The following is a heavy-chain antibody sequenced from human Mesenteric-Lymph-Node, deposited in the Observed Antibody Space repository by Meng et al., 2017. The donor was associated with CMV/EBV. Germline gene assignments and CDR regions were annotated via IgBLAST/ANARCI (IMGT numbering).Heavy chain of an antibody. J-gene: IGHJ4*02. CDR3: ARARYIAAAPDY. CDR2: ISSSSSYI. Sequence: GESLKISCAASGFTFSSYAMSWVRQAPGKGLEWVSSISSSSSYIYYADSVKGRFTISRDNAKNSLYLQMNSLRAEDTAVYYCARARYIAAAPDYWGQGTLVTVSS. CDR1: GFTFSSYA. V-gene: IGHV3-21*01. D-gene: IGHD6-13*01.